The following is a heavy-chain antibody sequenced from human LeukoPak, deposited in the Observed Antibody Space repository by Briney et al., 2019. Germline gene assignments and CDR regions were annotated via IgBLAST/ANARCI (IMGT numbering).Heavy chain of an antibody. Sequence: GGSLRLSCAASGFTFSSYGMHWVRQAPGKGLEWVAVIWYDGSNKYYADSVEGRFTISRDNSKNTLYLQMNSLRAEDTAVYYCARGSDPGYLRQSWFDPWGQGTLVTVSS. D-gene: IGHD3-9*01. CDR2: IWYDGSNK. J-gene: IGHJ5*02. CDR1: GFTFSSYG. CDR3: ARGSDPGYLRQSWFDP. V-gene: IGHV3-33*01.